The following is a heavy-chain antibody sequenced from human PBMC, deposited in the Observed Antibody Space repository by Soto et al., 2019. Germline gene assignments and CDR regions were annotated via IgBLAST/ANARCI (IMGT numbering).Heavy chain of an antibody. Sequence: EVQLVESGGGLVKPGGSLRLSCAASGFTFSNAWMSWVRQAPGKGLEWGGRIKSKTVGGTTDYAAPVKGRFTISRDDSKNTLYLQMNSLKTEDTAVYYCTTVITVVVAATDAFDIWGQGTMVTFSS. J-gene: IGHJ3*02. CDR3: TTVITVVVAATDAFDI. CDR1: GFTFSNAW. V-gene: IGHV3-15*01. CDR2: IKSKTVGGTT. D-gene: IGHD2-15*01.